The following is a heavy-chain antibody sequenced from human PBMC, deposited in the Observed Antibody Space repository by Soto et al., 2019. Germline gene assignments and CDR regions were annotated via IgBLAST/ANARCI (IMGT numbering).Heavy chain of an antibody. Sequence: QVQLLQSGAEVKKPGTSVRVSCRASGYTFKDYDINWVRRAPGQGLEWMGWMNPNSGNTAYARKFHDRITMTRSVSARTAFMELSSLTPEDTAVYYCARPESSKQGAYDIWGHGTLVSVSS. J-gene: IGHJ3*02. CDR1: GYTFKDYD. D-gene: IGHD6-13*01. CDR3: ARPESSKQGAYDI. CDR2: MNPNSGNT. V-gene: IGHV1-8*01.